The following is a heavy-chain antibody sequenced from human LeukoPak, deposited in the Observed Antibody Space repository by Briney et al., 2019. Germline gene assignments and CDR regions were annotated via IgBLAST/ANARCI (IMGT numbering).Heavy chain of an antibody. V-gene: IGHV1-69*01. CDR2: IIPIFGTA. J-gene: IGHJ4*02. Sequence: GIIPIFGTANYAQKFQGRVTITADESTSTAYMELSSLRSEDTAVYYCASGVVVVAATLFDYWGQGTLVTVSS. CDR3: ASGVVVVAATLFDY. D-gene: IGHD2-15*01.